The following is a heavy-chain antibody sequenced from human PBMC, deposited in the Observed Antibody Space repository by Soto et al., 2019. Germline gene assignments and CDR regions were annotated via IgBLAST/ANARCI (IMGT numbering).Heavy chain of an antibody. CDR2: IWYNSNSK. CDR1: GFTFSRYS. CDR3: ARDGLEYSGYDIDY. J-gene: IGHJ4*02. D-gene: IGHD5-12*01. V-gene: IGHV3-33*08. Sequence: GGSLRLSCAASGFTFSRYSMNWVRQAPGKGLEWVAVIWYNSNSKYHAESVWGRFTISRDNSKNTLYLQMNSLRVEDTALYYCARDGLEYSGYDIDYWGQGTLVTVSS.